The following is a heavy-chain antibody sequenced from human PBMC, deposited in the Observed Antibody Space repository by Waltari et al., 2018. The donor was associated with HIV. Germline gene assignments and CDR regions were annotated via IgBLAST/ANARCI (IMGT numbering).Heavy chain of an antibody. Sequence: QLQLQESGPGLVKPSETLSLTCTVSGGSISSSNYYWGWLRQPPGKGLVGIGSIYYSGSPYYNPSLKSRVTISIDTSKNQFSLKLSSVTAADTAVYYCARHRRNDIGDYWGQGTLVTVSS. J-gene: IGHJ4*02. V-gene: IGHV4-39*01. D-gene: IGHD3-9*01. CDR2: IYYSGSP. CDR1: GGSISSSNYY. CDR3: ARHRRNDIGDY.